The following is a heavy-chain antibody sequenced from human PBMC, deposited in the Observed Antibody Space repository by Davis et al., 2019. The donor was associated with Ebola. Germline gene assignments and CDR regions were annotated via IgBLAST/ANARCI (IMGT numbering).Heavy chain of an antibody. Sequence: MPGGSLRLSCAVYGGSFSGYYWSWIRQPPGKGLEWIGEINHSGSTNYNPSLKSRVTISVDTSKNQFSLKLSSVTAADTAVYYCARGRTAAYYYYGMDVWGQGTTVTVSS. CDR1: GGSFSGYY. CDR2: INHSGST. D-gene: IGHD2-2*01. J-gene: IGHJ6*02. V-gene: IGHV4-34*01. CDR3: ARGRTAAYYYYGMDV.